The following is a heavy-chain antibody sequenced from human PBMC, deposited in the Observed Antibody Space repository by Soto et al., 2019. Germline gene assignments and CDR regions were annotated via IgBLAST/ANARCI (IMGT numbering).Heavy chain of an antibody. D-gene: IGHD6-19*01. CDR3: ARGATVAGPFFDS. J-gene: IGHJ4*02. CDR1: GYSIRNNNW. V-gene: IGHV4-28*03. Sequence: QVPLQESGPGLVKPSDTLSLTCAVSGYSIRNNNWWAWIRQPPGKGLEWIGYIHYSGGTYYNLSLKSRVTMSXEXFKNQFSLKLSSVTAVDTAVYFCARGATVAGPFFDSWGQGILVTVSS. CDR2: IHYSGGT.